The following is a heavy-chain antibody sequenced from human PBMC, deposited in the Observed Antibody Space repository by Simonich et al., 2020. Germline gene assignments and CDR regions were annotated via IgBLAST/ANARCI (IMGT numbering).Heavy chain of an antibody. Sequence: QVQLVQSGAEVKKPGASVKVSCKASGYTFTGYYMHWVRQAPGQGLEWEGWSNPNSGGTNYAQKVQGRVTMTRDTSISTAYMELSRLRSDDTAVYYCARDPVVPAAIRNAFDIWGQGTMVTVSS. CDR3: ARDPVVPAAIRNAFDI. CDR2: SNPNSGGT. D-gene: IGHD2-2*01. J-gene: IGHJ3*02. CDR1: GYTFTGYY. V-gene: IGHV1-2*02.